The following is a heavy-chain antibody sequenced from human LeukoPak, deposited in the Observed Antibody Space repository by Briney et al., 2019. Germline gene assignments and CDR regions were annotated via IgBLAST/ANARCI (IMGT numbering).Heavy chain of an antibody. V-gene: IGHV3-30-3*02. D-gene: IGHD6-13*01. Sequence: GGSLRLSCAASGFTFGSYAMHWVRQAPGKGLEWVAVISYDGSNKYYADSVKGRFTISRDNAKNSLYLQMNSLRAEDTALYYCAKSSMSEYYFDYWGQGTLVTVSS. CDR1: GFTFGSYA. J-gene: IGHJ4*02. CDR3: AKSSMSEYYFDY. CDR2: ISYDGSNK.